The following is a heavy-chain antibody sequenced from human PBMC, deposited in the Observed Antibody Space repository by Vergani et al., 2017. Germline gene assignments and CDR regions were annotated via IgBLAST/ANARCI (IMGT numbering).Heavy chain of an antibody. CDR1: GFTFSSYG. Sequence: ELQLMESGGGVVQPGGSLRLSCAASGFTFSSYGMYWVRQAPGKGLEWVSVISGSGGRAKYADSVKGRFTISRDNSKNTLYLQMNSLRAEDTAVYYCAKAPGYCSTTSCYSWGYLDLWGRGTLVTVSS. CDR3: AKAPGYCSTTSCYSWGYLDL. CDR2: ISGSGGRA. V-gene: IGHV3-23*01. D-gene: IGHD2-2*03. J-gene: IGHJ2*01.